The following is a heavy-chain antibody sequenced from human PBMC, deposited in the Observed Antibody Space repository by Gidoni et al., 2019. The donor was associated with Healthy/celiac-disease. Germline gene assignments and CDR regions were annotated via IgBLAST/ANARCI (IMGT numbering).Heavy chain of an antibody. CDR3: KDDILGG. Sequence: EVQLLESGGGLVKPGGSLRLSCAASGFTFSNAWMSWVRQVPGKGLEWVGRIKSKTDGGTTDYDSPVKGRFTISRDDSKNTLYLQMNSLKTEDTAVYYCKDDILGGWGQGTLVTVSS. V-gene: IGHV3-15*01. CDR1: GFTFSNAW. D-gene: IGHD3-9*01. J-gene: IGHJ4*02. CDR2: IKSKTDGGTT.